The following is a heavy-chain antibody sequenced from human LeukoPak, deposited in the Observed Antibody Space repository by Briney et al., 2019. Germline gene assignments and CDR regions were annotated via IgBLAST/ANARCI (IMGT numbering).Heavy chain of an antibody. J-gene: IGHJ6*02. CDR1: GYTVTGYY. CDR2: ISAYNGNT. CDR3: ARALPPYYDFWSGYYSGGMDV. D-gene: IGHD3-3*01. V-gene: IGHV1-18*04. Sequence: ASVKVSCKASGYTVTGYYMHWVRQAPGQGLEWMGWISAYNGNTNYAQKLQGRVTMTTDTSTSTAYMELRSLRSDDTAVYYCARALPPYYDFWSGYYSGGMDVWGQGTTVTVSS.